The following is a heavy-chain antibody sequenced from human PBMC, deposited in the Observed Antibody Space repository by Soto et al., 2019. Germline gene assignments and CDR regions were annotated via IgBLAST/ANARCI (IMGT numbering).Heavy chain of an antibody. CDR3: ARVRYYDSSGYVFDY. CDR1: GFTFSSYW. J-gene: IGHJ4*02. Sequence: GGSLRLSCAASGFTFSSYWMHWVRQAPGKGLVWVSRINSDGSSTSYADSVKGRFTISRDNAKNTLYLQMNSLRAEDTAVYYCARVRYYDSSGYVFDYWGQGALVTVSS. D-gene: IGHD3-22*01. CDR2: INSDGSST. V-gene: IGHV3-74*01.